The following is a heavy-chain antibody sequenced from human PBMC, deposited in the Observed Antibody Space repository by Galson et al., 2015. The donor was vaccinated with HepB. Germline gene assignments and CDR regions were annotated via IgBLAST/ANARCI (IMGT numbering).Heavy chain of an antibody. J-gene: IGHJ4*02. Sequence: SLRLSCAASGFTFSSYAMSWVRQAPGKGLEWVSAISDSGGSTYYADSVKGRFTISRDNSKNTLYLQMNSLRAEDTALYYCAREGVHIAARRGFDCWGQGTLVTVSS. D-gene: IGHD6-6*01. CDR1: GFTFSSYA. V-gene: IGHV3-23*01. CDR3: AREGVHIAARRGFDC. CDR2: ISDSGGST.